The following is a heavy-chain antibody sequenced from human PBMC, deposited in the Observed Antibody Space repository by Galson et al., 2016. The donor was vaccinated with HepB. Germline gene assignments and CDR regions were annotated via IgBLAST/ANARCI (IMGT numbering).Heavy chain of an antibody. CDR1: GFTFTTYA. D-gene: IGHD1-14*01. J-gene: IGHJ4*02. CDR3: TKGRGAGMRGNEWNFEY. CDR2: LDPGGGIT. V-gene: IGHV3-23*01. Sequence: SLRLSCAASGFTFTTYAMTWVRQAPGKGLEWVAGLDPGGGITSYADSVKGRFTISRDTSKNTLSLQMNSLRVEDTAVYYCTKGRGAGMRGNEWNFEYWGQGTLVTVSS.